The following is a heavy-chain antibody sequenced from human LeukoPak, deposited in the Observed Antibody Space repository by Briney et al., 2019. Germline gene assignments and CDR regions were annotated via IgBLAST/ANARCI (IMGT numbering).Heavy chain of an antibody. D-gene: IGHD1-14*01. CDR1: GFTFSSVW. CDR3: TTGGSTAGN. Sequence: PGGSLRLSRTASGFTFSSVWMSWVRQAPGKGLQWVGRIRKTADGGTADYAAPVQGRFSISRDDSKKTLYLQMNSLKTEDTAVYYCTTGGSTAGNWGQGTLVTVSS. V-gene: IGHV3-15*01. J-gene: IGHJ4*02. CDR2: IRKTADGGTA.